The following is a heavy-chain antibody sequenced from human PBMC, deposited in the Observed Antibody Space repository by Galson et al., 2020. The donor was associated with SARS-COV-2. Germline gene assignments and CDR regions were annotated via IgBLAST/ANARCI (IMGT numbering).Heavy chain of an antibody. Sequence: LSLTCAASGFTVSSNYMSWVRQAHGKGLEWVSVIYSGGSTYYADSVKGRFTISRDNSKNTLYLQMNSLRAEDTAVYYCAKDLDSSGYYWTELYYFDYWGQGTLVTVSS. CDR1: GFTVSSNY. J-gene: IGHJ4*02. V-gene: IGHV3-53*01. CDR3: AKDLDSSGYYWTELYYFDY. CDR2: IYSGGST. D-gene: IGHD3-22*01.